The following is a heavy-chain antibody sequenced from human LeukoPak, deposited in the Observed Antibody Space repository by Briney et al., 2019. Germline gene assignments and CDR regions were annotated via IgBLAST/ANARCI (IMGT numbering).Heavy chain of an antibody. Sequence: GASVKVSCKASGYTFTSYDINWVRQATGQGLEWMGWMNPNSGNTGYAQKFQGRVTITRNTSISTAYMELSSLRSEDTAVYYCARDPVAGLYNWFDPWGQGTLVTVSS. CDR1: GYTFTSYD. D-gene: IGHD6-19*01. CDR2: MNPNSGNT. J-gene: IGHJ5*02. V-gene: IGHV1-8*03. CDR3: ARDPVAGLYNWFDP.